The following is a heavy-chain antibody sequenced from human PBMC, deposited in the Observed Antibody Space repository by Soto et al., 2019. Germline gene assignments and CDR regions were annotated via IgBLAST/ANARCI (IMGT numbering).Heavy chain of an antibody. J-gene: IGHJ5*02. D-gene: IGHD4-17*01. CDR3: ARAADDYGDYSGWFDP. Sequence: GASVKVSCKASGYTFTGYYMHWVRQAPGQGLEWMGWINPNSGGTNYAQKFQGRVTMTRDTSISTAYMELSRLRSDDTAVYYCARAADDYGDYSGWFDPWGQGTLVTVSS. CDR1: GYTFTGYY. CDR2: INPNSGGT. V-gene: IGHV1-2*02.